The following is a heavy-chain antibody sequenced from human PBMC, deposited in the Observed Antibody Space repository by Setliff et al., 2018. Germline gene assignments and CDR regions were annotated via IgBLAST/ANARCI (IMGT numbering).Heavy chain of an antibody. D-gene: IGHD6-19*01. J-gene: IGHJ4*02. CDR1: DSTFNNFY. CDR2: TKQDGSEK. Sequence: PGGSLRLSCVASDSTFNNFYMSWVRQAPGKGLEWVANTKQDGSEKYYADSVTGRFTISRDNAKNSMYLQMNSLRADDTAVYYCATLLYGRGWYRYFESWGQGTLVTVSS. CDR3: ATLLYGRGWYRYFES. V-gene: IGHV3-7*01.